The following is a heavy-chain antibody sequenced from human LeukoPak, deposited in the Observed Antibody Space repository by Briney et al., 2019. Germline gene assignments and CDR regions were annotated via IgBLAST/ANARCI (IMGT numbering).Heavy chain of an antibody. Sequence: PGGSLRLSCAASGFTFSSYAMSWVRQAPGKGLEWVANIKQDGSEKYYVDSVKGRFTISRDNAQNSLYLQMNSLRAEDTAVYYCARVRGGYCSGGSCYSAFDIWGQGTMVTVSS. J-gene: IGHJ3*02. CDR3: ARVRGGYCSGGSCYSAFDI. D-gene: IGHD2-15*01. CDR2: IKQDGSEK. CDR1: GFTFSSYA. V-gene: IGHV3-7*04.